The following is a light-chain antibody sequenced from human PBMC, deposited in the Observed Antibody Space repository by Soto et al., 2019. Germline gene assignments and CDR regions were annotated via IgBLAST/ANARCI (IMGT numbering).Light chain of an antibody. V-gene: IGKV1-16*01. Sequence: DLHMTQSPSSLSASVGDRVTITCRASQGISNYLAWFQQKAGKAPKSLVYAASSLHGGVPSRLRASGYGTDFTLTISSLQPEDVATYYCQQYYSYPITVGQGTRLEIK. CDR2: AAS. CDR1: QGISNY. J-gene: IGKJ5*01. CDR3: QQYYSYPIT.